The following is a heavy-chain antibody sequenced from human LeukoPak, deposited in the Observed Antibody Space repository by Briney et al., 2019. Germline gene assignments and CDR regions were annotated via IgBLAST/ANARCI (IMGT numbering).Heavy chain of an antibody. V-gene: IGHV4-34*01. D-gene: IGHD3-16*01. Sequence: SETLSLTCAVYGGSFSGYYWSWIRQPPGKGLEWIGEINHSGSTNYNPSLKSRVTISVDTSKNQFSLKLSSVTAADTAVYYCARDVIGGAFDIWGQGTMVTVSS. CDR1: GGSFSGYY. CDR3: ARDVIGGAFDI. CDR2: INHSGST. J-gene: IGHJ3*02.